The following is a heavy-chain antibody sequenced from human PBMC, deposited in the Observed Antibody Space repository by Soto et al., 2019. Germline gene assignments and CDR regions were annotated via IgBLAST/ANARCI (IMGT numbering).Heavy chain of an antibody. J-gene: IGHJ6*02. Sequence: QVQMVESGGGVVQPGRSLRLSCAASGFSIENYGMHWVRQAPGRGLAWVAIIWYDGSLQYYAAAVKGRFTISRDNSKNTLYLEMNSLRAEDTAVYYCANLWGDGYNLGQDYNGMDVWGQGTTVIVSS. CDR2: IWYDGSLQ. V-gene: IGHV3-33*06. CDR3: ANLWGDGYNLGQDYNGMDV. CDR1: GFSIENYG. D-gene: IGHD5-12*01.